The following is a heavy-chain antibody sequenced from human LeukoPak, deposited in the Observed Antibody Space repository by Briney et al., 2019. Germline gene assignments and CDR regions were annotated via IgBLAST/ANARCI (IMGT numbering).Heavy chain of an antibody. CDR1: GYTFTSYD. V-gene: IGHV1-8*01. Sequence: GASVKVSCKASGYTFTSYDINWVRQATGQGLEWMGWMNPYSGNTGYAQKFQGRVTMTRNTSISTAYMELSSLRSEDTAVYYCASWSTSGAARDDYWGPGTLVTVSS. D-gene: IGHD6-6*01. CDR2: MNPYSGNT. J-gene: IGHJ4*02. CDR3: ASWSTSGAARDDY.